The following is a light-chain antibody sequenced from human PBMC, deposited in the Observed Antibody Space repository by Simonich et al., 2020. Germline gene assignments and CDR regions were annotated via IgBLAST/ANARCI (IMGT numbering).Light chain of an antibody. J-gene: IGLJ2*01. V-gene: IGLV2-14*01. CDR1: SRDVGGDHY. CDR3: SSYTSSSTYVV. Sequence: QSALTQPASVSGSPGQSITISCTGTSRDVGGDHYVSWYQQHPGKAPKLMIYDVSKRPSGVSNRFSGSKSGNTASLTISGLQAEDEADYYCSSYTSSSTYVVFGGGTKLTVL. CDR2: DVS.